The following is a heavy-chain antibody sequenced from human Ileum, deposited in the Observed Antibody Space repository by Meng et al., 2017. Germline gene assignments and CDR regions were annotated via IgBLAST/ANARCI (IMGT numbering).Heavy chain of an antibody. D-gene: IGHD4-17*01. Sequence: GGSLRLSCAASGFTFSSFVIHWVRQAPGRGLEWVAGVWFDGGNRKFYGDSVKGRFTISRDDYQSVVHLQMDSLRVEDTAVYYCVRDHYDNGYFDHWGQGTLVTVSS. J-gene: IGHJ4*02. CDR3: VRDHYDNGYFDH. CDR1: GFTFSSFV. V-gene: IGHV3-33*01. CDR2: VWFDGGNRK.